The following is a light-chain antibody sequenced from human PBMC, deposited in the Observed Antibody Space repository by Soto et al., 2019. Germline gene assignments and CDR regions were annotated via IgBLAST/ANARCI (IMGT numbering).Light chain of an antibody. CDR2: KAS. CDR3: QQYNSYST. Sequence: DIQMTQSPSPLSAPVGDRVTITCRASKGISSWLAWYQQKPGKAPKLLIYKASSLESGVPSRFSGSGSGTEFTLTISSLQPDDFATYYCQQYNSYSTFGQGTKVEIK. CDR1: KGISSW. V-gene: IGKV1-5*03. J-gene: IGKJ1*01.